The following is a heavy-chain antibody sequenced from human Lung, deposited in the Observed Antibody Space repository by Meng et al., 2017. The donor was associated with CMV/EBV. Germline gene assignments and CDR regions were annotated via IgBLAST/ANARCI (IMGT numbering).Heavy chain of an antibody. Sequence: SRFTFRNYAIHWVRQAPGKGLEWVSSISSGSSYIYYTDSVKGRFSSSRDNAKNSLYLQMNSLRAEDTAVYYCARDPGDGYDLFYFDYWGRGTLVTVSS. CDR1: RFTFRNYA. V-gene: IGHV3-21*01. D-gene: IGHD2-2*03. J-gene: IGHJ4*02. CDR3: ARDPGDGYDLFYFDY. CDR2: ISSGSSYI.